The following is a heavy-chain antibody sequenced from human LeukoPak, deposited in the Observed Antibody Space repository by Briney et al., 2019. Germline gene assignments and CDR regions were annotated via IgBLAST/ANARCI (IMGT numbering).Heavy chain of an antibody. CDR2: INPNSGGT. Sequence: ASVKVSCKASGYTFTGYYMHWVRQAPGQGLEWMGWINPNSGGTNYAQKFQGRVTMTRDTSISTACMELSRLRSDDTAVYYCARIRGGITMVRGAKNWFDPWGQGTLVTVSS. V-gene: IGHV1-2*02. J-gene: IGHJ5*02. CDR1: GYTFTGYY. CDR3: ARIRGGITMVRGAKNWFDP. D-gene: IGHD3-10*01.